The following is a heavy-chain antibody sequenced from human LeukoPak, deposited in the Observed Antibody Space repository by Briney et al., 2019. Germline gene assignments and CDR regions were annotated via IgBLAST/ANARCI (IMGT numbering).Heavy chain of an antibody. J-gene: IGHJ2*01. CDR3: ARPRGWERRWYFDL. D-gene: IGHD1-26*01. CDR2: ISSSGTYI. CDR1: GFTFSNYG. V-gene: IGHV3-21*01. Sequence: GGSLRLSCAASGFTFSNYGMNWVRQAPGKGLEWVSSISSSGTYIYYADSMKGRLTISRDNAKNSLYLQMDSLRAEDTAVYYCARPRGWERRWYFDLWGRGTLVTVSS.